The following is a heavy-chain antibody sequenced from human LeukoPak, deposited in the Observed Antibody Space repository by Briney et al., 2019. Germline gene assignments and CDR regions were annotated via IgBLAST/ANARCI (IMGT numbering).Heavy chain of an antibody. CDR2: INWDGGST. D-gene: IGHD5-24*01. V-gene: IGHV3-20*04. Sequence: PGGSMRLSCAASGFTFDDYGMSWVRQAPGKGLECVSGINWDGGSTGYADSVKGRFTISRDNAKNSLYLQMNSLRVEDTALYYCARNLYDGYVDYWGQGTLVTVSS. CDR3: ARNLYDGYVDY. J-gene: IGHJ4*02. CDR1: GFTFDDYG.